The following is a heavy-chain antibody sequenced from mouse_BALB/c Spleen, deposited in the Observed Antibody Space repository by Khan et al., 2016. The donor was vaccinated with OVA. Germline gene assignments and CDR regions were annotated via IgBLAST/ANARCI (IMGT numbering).Heavy chain of an antibody. V-gene: IGHV5-6-4*01. CDR2: ITSGGSYT. Sequence: EVELVESGGGLVKPGGSLKLSCAASGFTFSSYSMSWVRQTPDKRLEWVATITSGGSYTYYPDSVKGRFTISRDNARNTLYLQMSSLKSEDTAMYYFSRDRKYYDSSFYFDYWGQGTTLTVSS. CDR1: GFTFSSYS. D-gene: IGHD1-1*01. J-gene: IGHJ2*01. CDR3: SRDRKYYDSSFYFDY.